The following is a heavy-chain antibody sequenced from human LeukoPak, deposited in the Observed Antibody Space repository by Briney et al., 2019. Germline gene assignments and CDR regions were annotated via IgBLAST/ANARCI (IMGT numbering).Heavy chain of an antibody. V-gene: IGHV1-2*02. Sequence: ASVKVSCKASGYTFTGYHMHWVRQAPGQGLEWMGWIDPNSGGTNFVQKFQGRVTMTRDTSISTAYMELSRLRSDDTAVYYCAGDTGRYGYSFDYWGQGTLVTVSS. CDR2: IDPNSGGT. D-gene: IGHD5-24*01. J-gene: IGHJ4*02. CDR1: GYTFTGYH. CDR3: AGDTGRYGYSFDY.